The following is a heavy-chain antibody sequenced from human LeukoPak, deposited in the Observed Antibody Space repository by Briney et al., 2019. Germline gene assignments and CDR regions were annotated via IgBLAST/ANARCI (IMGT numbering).Heavy chain of an antibody. CDR2: ISSSSSYI. V-gene: IGHV3-21*01. J-gene: IGHJ4*02. Sequence: GGSLRLSCAASGFTFSSYAMSWVRQAPGKGLEWVSSISSSSSYIYYADSVKGRFTISRDNAKNSLYLQMNSLRAEDTAVYYCARGRICSSTSCYIDYWGQGTLVTVSS. D-gene: IGHD2-2*01. CDR3: ARGRICSSTSCYIDY. CDR1: GFTFSSYA.